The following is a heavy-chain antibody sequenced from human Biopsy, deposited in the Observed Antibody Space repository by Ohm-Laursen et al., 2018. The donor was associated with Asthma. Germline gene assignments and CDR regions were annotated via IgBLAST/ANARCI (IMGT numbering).Heavy chain of an antibody. CDR3: ARDYGDYVWRAFDI. Sequence: PSDTLSLTCAVSGGSVSSGNNSWTWIRQPPGKGLEWIGFISPSGNTYYSPSLKSRLTISVDRSKNQFSLRLSSVTAADTAMYYCARDYGDYVWRAFDIWGQGTMVTVSS. CDR2: ISPSGNT. J-gene: IGHJ3*02. CDR1: GGSVSSGNNS. V-gene: IGHV4-30-2*01. D-gene: IGHD4-17*01.